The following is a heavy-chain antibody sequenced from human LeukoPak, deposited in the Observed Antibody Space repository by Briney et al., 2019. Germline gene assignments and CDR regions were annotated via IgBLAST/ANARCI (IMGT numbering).Heavy chain of an antibody. J-gene: IGHJ4*02. CDR1: GYTFSGYY. D-gene: IGHD2-15*01. V-gene: IGHV1-2*02. CDR2: INPSGGVT. CDR3: ARRYCSGVSCYPDY. Sequence: ASVRVSCKASGYTFSGYYIHWVRQAPGQGLEWMGWINPSGGVTKYAQKFQGRVTMTRATSISTAYMELSRLTSGDTAVYFCARRYCSGVSCYPDYWGQGTLVTVSS.